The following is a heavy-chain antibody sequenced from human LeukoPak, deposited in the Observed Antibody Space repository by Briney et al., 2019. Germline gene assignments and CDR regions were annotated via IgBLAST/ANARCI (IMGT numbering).Heavy chain of an antibody. D-gene: IGHD6-13*01. J-gene: IGHJ3*02. CDR3: ARDRQQLVRDAFDI. Sequence: GGSLRLSCAASRFTFSSYSMNWVRQAPGKGLEWVSYISSSSSTIYYADSVKGRFTISRDNAKNSLYLQMNSLRAKDTAVYYCARDRQQLVRDAFDIWGQGTMVTVSS. CDR1: RFTFSSYS. V-gene: IGHV3-48*04. CDR2: ISSSSSTI.